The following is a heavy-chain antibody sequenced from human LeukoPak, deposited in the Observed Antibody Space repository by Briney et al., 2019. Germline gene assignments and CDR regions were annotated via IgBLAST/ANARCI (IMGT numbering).Heavy chain of an antibody. CDR3: VRDPVCSGTTGGSFKDWSDP. CDR2: VAWNSGSI. J-gene: IGHJ5*01. CDR1: GFKFDDYD. V-gene: IGHV3-20*04. Sequence: GGSLRLSCAASGFKFDDYDMSWVRQVPGRGLEWVAAVAWNSGSICYADSVKGRFAISRDKPKNSVFLQMDSLRTEDTALYYCVRDPVCSGTTGGSFKDWSDPWGQGTLVTVSS. D-gene: IGHD2-15*01.